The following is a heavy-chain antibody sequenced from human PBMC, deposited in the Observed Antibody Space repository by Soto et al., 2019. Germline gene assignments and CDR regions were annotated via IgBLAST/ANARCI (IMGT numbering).Heavy chain of an antibody. CDR3: GSDPSPWFDP. V-gene: IGHV6-1*01. CDR1: GDSVSSDSAA. Sequence: SQTRSLACAISGDSVSSDSAAWNCISQSPSRDLECLGRTYYSSQWYNEYAVSVKSRLTINPDTSKNQFSLQLNSLSPEDTAVYYCGSDPSPWFDPWGQGTLVTVSS. J-gene: IGHJ5*02. CDR2: TYYSSQWYN.